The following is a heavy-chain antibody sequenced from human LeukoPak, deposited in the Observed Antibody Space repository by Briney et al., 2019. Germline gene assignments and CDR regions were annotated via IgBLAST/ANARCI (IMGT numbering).Heavy chain of an antibody. V-gene: IGHV4-4*07. J-gene: IGHJ4*02. D-gene: IGHD6-13*01. Sequence: SETLSLTCIVAGDSINNYYWSWVRQPAGKGLEWIGRIYASGSTNYNPSLKRRVTRSVDTSKSQFSLRLSSVTAADTAVYYCAREAAAGTFYFDSWGQGALVTVS. CDR2: IYASGST. CDR3: AREAAAGTFYFDS. CDR1: GDSINNYY.